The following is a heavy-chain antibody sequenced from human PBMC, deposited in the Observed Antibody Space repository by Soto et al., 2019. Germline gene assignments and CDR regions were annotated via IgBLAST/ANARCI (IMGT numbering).Heavy chain of an antibody. CDR3: ARIPYDNSGTIFDY. Sequence: GGSLRLSCAVSGITVSSYYMSWVRQAAGKGLEWVSVIYAGTITYYADSMKGRFTIYRDNSKNTLNLEMNSLRVEDTAVYYCARIPYDNSGTIFDYWGQGTLVTVSS. CDR1: GITVSSYY. CDR2: IYAGTIT. J-gene: IGHJ4*02. D-gene: IGHD3-22*01. V-gene: IGHV3-53*01.